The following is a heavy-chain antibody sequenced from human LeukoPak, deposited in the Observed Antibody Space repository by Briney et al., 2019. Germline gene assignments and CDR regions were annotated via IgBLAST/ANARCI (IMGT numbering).Heavy chain of an antibody. CDR1: GFTFNTYT. CDR3: AKGTERYREVSSFDS. Sequence: PGGSLRLSCAASGFTFNTYTMNWVRQAPGKVLEWVSAISVRGDGTYFADFVKGRFTISRENSKNTLFLQMNSLRVEDTATYYCAKGTERYREVSSFDSWGRGTLVAVSS. CDR2: ISVRGDGT. V-gene: IGHV3-23*01. D-gene: IGHD3-10*01. J-gene: IGHJ4*02.